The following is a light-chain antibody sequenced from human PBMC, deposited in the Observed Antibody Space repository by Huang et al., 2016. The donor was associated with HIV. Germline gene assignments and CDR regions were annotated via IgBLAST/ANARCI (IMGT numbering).Light chain of an antibody. J-gene: IGKJ4*01. CDR3: QERIQWPRLT. CDR2: RAA. V-gene: IGKV3-11*01. CDR1: QNVTDS. Sequence: EIVLTQSPATLSLSPGERATLSCRASQNVTDSLAWYRQKAGQAPSLLMYRAANSATSTPARFSGSGCGTDFSLTISSLEPEDFAIYYCQERIQWPRLTFGGGTKVEIK.